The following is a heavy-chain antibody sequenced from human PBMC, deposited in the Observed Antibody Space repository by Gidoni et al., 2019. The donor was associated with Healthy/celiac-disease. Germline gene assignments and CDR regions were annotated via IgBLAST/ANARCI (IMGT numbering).Heavy chain of an antibody. CDR3: ARDRGSSWADYYYYMDV. J-gene: IGHJ6*03. V-gene: IGHV4-4*02. D-gene: IGHD6-13*01. CDR2: IYHSGST. CDR1: GGSISSSNW. Sequence: QVQLQESGPGLVKPSGTRSRTCAVSGGSISSSNWWSWVRQPPGKGLEWIGEIYHSGSTNYNPSLKSRVTISVDKSKNQFSLKLSSVTAADTAVYYCARDRGSSWADYYYYMDVWGKGTTVTVSS.